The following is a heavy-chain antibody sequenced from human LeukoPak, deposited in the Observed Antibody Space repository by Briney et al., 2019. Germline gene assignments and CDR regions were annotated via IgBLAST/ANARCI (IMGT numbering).Heavy chain of an antibody. D-gene: IGHD3-10*01. V-gene: IGHV3-15*05. CDR1: GFTFSNAW. CDR3: TTDRADDGPSWGWFGEVDYYYYMDV. Sequence: GGSLRLSCAASGFTFSNAWMTWVRQAPGKGLEWVGRIKSKTDGGTTDYAAPVKGRFTISRDDSKNTLYLQMNSLKTEDTAVYYCTTDRADDGPSWGWFGEVDYYYYMDVWGKGTTVTVSS. J-gene: IGHJ6*03. CDR2: IKSKTDGGTT.